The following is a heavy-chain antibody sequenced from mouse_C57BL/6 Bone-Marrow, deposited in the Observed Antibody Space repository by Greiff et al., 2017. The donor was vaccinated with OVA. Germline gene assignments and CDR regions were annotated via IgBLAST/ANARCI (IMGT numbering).Heavy chain of an antibody. J-gene: IGHJ3*01. Sequence: VQLQESGAELARPGASVKLSCKASGYTFTSYGISWVKQRTGQGLEWIGEIYPRSGNTYYNEKFKGKATLTADKSSSTAYMGLRSLTSEDSAVYFCARSRNYYGSSYGFAYWGQGTLVTVSA. CDR3: ARSRNYYGSSYGFAY. V-gene: IGHV1-81*01. CDR2: IYPRSGNT. D-gene: IGHD1-1*01. CDR1: GYTFTSYG.